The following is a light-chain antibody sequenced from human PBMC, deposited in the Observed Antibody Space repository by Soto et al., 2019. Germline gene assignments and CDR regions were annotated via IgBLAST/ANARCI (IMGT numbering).Light chain of an antibody. CDR2: EVS. CDR1: SSDVGGYNY. CDR3: NSYTSSSTLV. Sequence: QSALTQPASVSGSPGQSITISCTGTSSDVGGYNYVSWYQQHPGKAPKLMIYEVSNRPSGVSNRFSRSKSGNTASLTISGLQAEYDADYYCNSYTSSSTLVFATGTKPTVL. V-gene: IGLV2-14*01. J-gene: IGLJ1*01.